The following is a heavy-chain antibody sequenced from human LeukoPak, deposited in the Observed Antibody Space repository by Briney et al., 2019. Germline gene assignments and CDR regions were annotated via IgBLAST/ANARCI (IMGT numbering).Heavy chain of an antibody. D-gene: IGHD2-15*01. CDR3: ARGRHIVGVAPATPAFDP. V-gene: IGHV1-2*04. CDR2: INPNSGGT. Sequence: ASVKVSCKASGYTFTGYYIHWVRQAPGQGLEWMGWINPNSGGTNYAQNFQGWVTMTRDTSISTAYMELSRLRSDDTAVYYCARGRHIVGVAPATPAFDPWGQETLVTVSS. J-gene: IGHJ5*02. CDR1: GYTFTGYY.